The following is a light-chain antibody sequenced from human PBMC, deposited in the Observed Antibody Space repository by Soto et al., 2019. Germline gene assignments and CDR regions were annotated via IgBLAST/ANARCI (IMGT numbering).Light chain of an antibody. Sequence: EIVLTQSPGTLSLSPGERATLSCRASQSVSSSYLAWYQQKPGQAPRLLIYGASSRATGIPDRFSGSGSGTDFTLTINRLEPEDFAVYYSQQYGSSPRTFGHGTKVEIK. CDR2: GAS. V-gene: IGKV3-20*01. J-gene: IGKJ1*01. CDR3: QQYGSSPRT. CDR1: QSVSSSY.